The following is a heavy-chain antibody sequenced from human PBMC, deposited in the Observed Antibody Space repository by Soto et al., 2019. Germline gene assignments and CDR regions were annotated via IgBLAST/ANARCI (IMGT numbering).Heavy chain of an antibody. CDR3: AKDYVSAGWFGYGMDV. D-gene: IGHD3-10*01. V-gene: IGHV3-23*01. J-gene: IGHJ6*02. Sequence: VQLLESGGGLVQPGGSLRLSCAASGFTFSSYAMSWVRHAPGKGLEWVSAIRNSGGVTSYADSVKGRFTVSRDNSKNTLYMQMNSLRVEDTAVYYCAKDYVSAGWFGYGMDVWGQGTTVTVAS. CDR1: GFTFSSYA. CDR2: IRNSGGVT.